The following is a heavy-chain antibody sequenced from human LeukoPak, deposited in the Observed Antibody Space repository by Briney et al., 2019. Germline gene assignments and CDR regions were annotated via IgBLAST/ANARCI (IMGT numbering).Heavy chain of an antibody. CDR2: IRYDGTDE. CDR3: AREGGDSHFDY. V-gene: IGHV3-30*02. Sequence: GGSLRLSCVASGFTFNDHGMHWVRQAPGKGLEWLAFIRYDGTDESYGASVRGRLTISRDDSLNTVYLQMDSLGHDDTAVYYCAREGGDSHFDYWGQGTLVTVSS. D-gene: IGHD2-21*02. CDR1: GFTFNDHG. J-gene: IGHJ4*02.